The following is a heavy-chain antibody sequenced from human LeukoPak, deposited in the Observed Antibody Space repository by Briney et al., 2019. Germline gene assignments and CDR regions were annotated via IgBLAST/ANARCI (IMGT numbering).Heavy chain of an antibody. CDR1: GFTFNNYA. D-gene: IGHD3-22*01. CDR3: AKDFDYYDTSDYFFLAVFDY. CDR2: ISGSGATT. V-gene: IGHV3-23*01. Sequence: GGSLRLSCAASGFTFNNYAMTWVRQAPGKGLEWVSAISGSGATTYYADSVKGRFTISRDSSKNPLYLELSSLRAEDTAVYYCAKDFDYYDTSDYFFLAVFDYWGQGTLVTVSS. J-gene: IGHJ4*02.